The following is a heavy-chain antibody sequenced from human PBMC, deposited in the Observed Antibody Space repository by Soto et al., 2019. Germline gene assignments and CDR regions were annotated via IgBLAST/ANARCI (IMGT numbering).Heavy chain of an antibody. CDR2: LNPNSGNT. CDR3: ARERSSGCDS. J-gene: IGHJ4*02. D-gene: IGHD6-19*01. CDR1: GYTFTSYD. V-gene: IGHV1-8*01. Sequence: QVPLVQSGAEVMKPGASVKVSCEASGYTFTSYDINWVRQATGQGLEWMGWLNPNSGNTAYAQKIQGRVTMTRNTSISTAYMELSSLRAEDTAVYYCARERSSGCDSWGQGTLVTVSS.